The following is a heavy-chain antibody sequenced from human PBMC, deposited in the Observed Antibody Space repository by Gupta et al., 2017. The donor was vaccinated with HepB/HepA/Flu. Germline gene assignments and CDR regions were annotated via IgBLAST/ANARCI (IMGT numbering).Heavy chain of an antibody. CDR3: AQRSSSNWLRT. Sequence: QITLKESGPTVVQPTQTLTVTCTFSGFSLDSRGMGLLWIRQPPGKALEWLGIIYWDDEKRYNTALKDRLTISKDISKNQVFLTMTNVESVDTATYFCAQRSSSNWLRTWGQGTLVTVSS. CDR1: GFSLDSRGMG. D-gene: IGHD2/OR15-2a*01. CDR2: IYWDDEK. V-gene: IGHV2-5*02. J-gene: IGHJ5*02.